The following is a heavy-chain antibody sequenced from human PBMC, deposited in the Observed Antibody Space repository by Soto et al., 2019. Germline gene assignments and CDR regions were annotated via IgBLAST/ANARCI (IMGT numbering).Heavy chain of an antibody. J-gene: IGHJ4*02. CDR3: VKGEYYYDGSAYYPFDY. V-gene: IGHV4-59*01. CDR2: IYYSGST. CDR1: GGSISSYY. Sequence: PSETLSLTCTVSGGSISSYYWSWIRQPPGKGLEWIGYIYYSGSTNYNPSLKSRVTISVDTSKNQFSLKLSSVTAADTAVYYCVKGEYYYDGSAYYPFDYWGQGRMVTVSS. D-gene: IGHD3-22*01.